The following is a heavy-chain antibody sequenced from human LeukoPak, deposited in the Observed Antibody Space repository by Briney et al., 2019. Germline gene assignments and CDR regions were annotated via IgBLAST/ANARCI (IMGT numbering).Heavy chain of an antibody. Sequence: SQTLSLTCTVSGGSITSGGYYWNWIRQHPGKGLEWIGYIFYSGSTDYNPSLQSRVTISLDTSKNQFSLKLSSVTAADTAVYYCARGFYGSGSYYNWYYFDYWGQGTLVTVSS. CDR1: GGSITSGGYY. V-gene: IGHV4-31*03. CDR3: ARGFYGSGSYYNWYYFDY. J-gene: IGHJ4*02. CDR2: IFYSGST. D-gene: IGHD3-10*01.